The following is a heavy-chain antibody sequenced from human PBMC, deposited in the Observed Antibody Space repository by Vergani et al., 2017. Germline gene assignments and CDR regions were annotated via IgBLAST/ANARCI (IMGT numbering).Heavy chain of an antibody. CDR3: AKDLGGCNSISCSYYMDV. CDR1: GFTFSSYW. V-gene: IGHV3-74*01. Sequence: EVQLVESGGGLVQPGGSLRLSCAASGFTFSSYWMHWVRHTPEKGLVWVSRINTDGSWTTYADSVKGRFTISRDNAKNTLYLQMNSLRVEETAVYYCAKDLGGCNSISCSYYMDVWGKGTTVTV. J-gene: IGHJ6*03. CDR2: INTDGSWT. D-gene: IGHD2/OR15-2a*01.